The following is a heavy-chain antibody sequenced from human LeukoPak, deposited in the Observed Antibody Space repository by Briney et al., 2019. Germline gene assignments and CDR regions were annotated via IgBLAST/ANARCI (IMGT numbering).Heavy chain of an antibody. J-gene: IGHJ4*02. CDR3: AKDPDTAIVGYFNY. Sequence: GGSLRLSCAASGFTFSNYAMSWVRQAPGKGLEWVSDISGSGGSTYYADSVKGRFTISRDNSRNTLYLQVNSLRAEDTAVYYCAKDPDTAIVGYFNYWGQGTLVTVYS. V-gene: IGHV3-23*01. CDR1: GFTFSNYA. D-gene: IGHD5-18*01. CDR2: ISGSGGST.